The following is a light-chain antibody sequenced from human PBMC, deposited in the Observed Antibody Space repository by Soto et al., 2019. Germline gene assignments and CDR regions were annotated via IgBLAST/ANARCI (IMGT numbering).Light chain of an antibody. CDR2: WAS. CDR3: QQYFDVPFT. Sequence: DIVMTESKDSVAVSMGESDTIRCKSSQSILYIANNKTYLAWYQQKPGQPPKLLIYWASTRESGVPERFSGGGSGTDFNLTISSLEAEDVAFYWCQQYFDVPFTFGGGTKVDIK. V-gene: IGKV4-1*01. CDR1: QSILYIANNKTY. J-gene: IGKJ4*01.